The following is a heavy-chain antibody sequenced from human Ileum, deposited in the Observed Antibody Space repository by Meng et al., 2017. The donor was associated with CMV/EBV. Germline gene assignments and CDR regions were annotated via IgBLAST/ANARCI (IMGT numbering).Heavy chain of an antibody. J-gene: IGHJ4*02. V-gene: IGHV4-30-4*08. Sequence: QVQLQASGPGLVKPSQTLSRPCTVSGGSITSGNYYWSWIRQPPGRGLEWIGYIYYSGSPYYKPSLKSRVTISLDTSKNQFSLNLRSVTATDSAVYYCVRQVVAASFDYWGQGALVTVSS. CDR1: GGSITSGNYY. CDR3: VRQVVAASFDY. CDR2: IYYSGSP. D-gene: IGHD2-15*01.